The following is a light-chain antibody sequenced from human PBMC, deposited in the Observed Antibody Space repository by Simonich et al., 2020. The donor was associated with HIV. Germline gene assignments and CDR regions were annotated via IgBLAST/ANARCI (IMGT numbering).Light chain of an antibody. CDR1: TSDVGGYNY. J-gene: IGLJ1*01. V-gene: IGLV2-14*03. CDR3: SSYTSSTTLV. CDR2: DVS. Sequence: QSALTQPASVSGSPGQSITISCTGTTSDVGGYNYVSWSQQHPGKAPKLMSYDVSKRPSGVSNRFSGSKSGNTASLTISGLQADDEADYYCSSYTSSTTLVFGTGTKVTVL.